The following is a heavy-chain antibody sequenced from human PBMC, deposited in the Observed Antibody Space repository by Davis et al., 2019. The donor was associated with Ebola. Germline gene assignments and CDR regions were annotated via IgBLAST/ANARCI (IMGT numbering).Heavy chain of an antibody. D-gene: IGHD5-18*01. CDR2: IYYSGST. CDR1: GGSISSGGYY. Sequence: PSETLSLTCTVSGGSISSGGYYWSWIRQPPGKGLEWIGYIYYSGSTNYNPSLKSRVTISVDTSKNQFSLKLSSVTAADTAVYYCARDSGARGYSYGAFDYWGQGTLVTVSS. CDR3: ARDSGARGYSYGAFDY. V-gene: IGHV4-61*08. J-gene: IGHJ4*02.